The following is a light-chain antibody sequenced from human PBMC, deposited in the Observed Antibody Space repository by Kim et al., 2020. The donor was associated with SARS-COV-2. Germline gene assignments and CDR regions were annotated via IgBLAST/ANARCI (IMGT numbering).Light chain of an antibody. Sequence: YNHVSWYQQHPDKVPKLMIYDVNKRPSGVSSRFSGSKSGNTASLTISGLQTEDEADYYCSSYADSTTWVFGGGTKVTVL. CDR2: DVN. CDR1: YNH. CDR3: SSYADSTTWV. V-gene: IGLV2-14*04. J-gene: IGLJ3*02.